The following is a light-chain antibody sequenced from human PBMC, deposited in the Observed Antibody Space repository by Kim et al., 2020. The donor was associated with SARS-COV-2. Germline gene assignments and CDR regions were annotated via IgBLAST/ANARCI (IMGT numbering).Light chain of an antibody. V-gene: IGLV3-1*01. J-gene: IGLJ3*02. CDR3: QAWDSSVV. CDR1: TLGHKY. Sequence: SVSTGQTAPITCSGDTLGHKYASWYQQKPGQSPLLVIYQDSRRPSGIPERFSGSNSGNTATLTISGTQAMDEAAYYCQAWDSSVVFGGGTQLTVL. CDR2: QDS.